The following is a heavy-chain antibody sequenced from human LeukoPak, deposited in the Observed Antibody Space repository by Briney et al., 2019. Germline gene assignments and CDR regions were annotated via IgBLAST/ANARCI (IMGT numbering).Heavy chain of an antibody. V-gene: IGHV4-59*01. CDR1: GGSFSGYY. J-gene: IGHJ5*02. CDR3: ARAAGWFDP. CDR2: IYYSGST. Sequence: SETLSLTCAVYGGSFSGYYWSWIRQPPGKGLEWIGYIYYSGSTNYNPSLKSRVTISVDTSKNQFSLKLSSVTAADTAVYYCARAAGWFDPWGQGALVTVSS.